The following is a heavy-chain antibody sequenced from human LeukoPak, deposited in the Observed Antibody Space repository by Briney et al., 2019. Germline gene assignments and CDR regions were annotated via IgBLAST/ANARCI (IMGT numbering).Heavy chain of an antibody. CDR2: INHSGST. Sequence: PSETLSLTCAVYGGSFSGYYWSWIRQPPGKGLEWIGEINHSGSTNYNPSLKSRVTISVDTSKNQFSLKLNSVTAADTAVYYCARGLLGYCSSTSCRRFDPWGQGTLVTVSS. CDR1: GGSFSGYY. D-gene: IGHD2-2*01. V-gene: IGHV4-34*01. J-gene: IGHJ5*02. CDR3: ARGLLGYCSSTSCRRFDP.